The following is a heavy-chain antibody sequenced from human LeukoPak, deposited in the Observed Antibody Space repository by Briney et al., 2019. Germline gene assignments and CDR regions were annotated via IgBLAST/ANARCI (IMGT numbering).Heavy chain of an antibody. CDR3: ASVAGTNYFDY. CDR2: IYTGGST. V-gene: IGHV3-66*01. D-gene: IGHD6-19*01. J-gene: IGHJ4*02. CDR1: GGTISSNY. Sequence: ETLCLTCTASGGTISSNYMSWIRQPPGKGLEWIARIYTGGSTYYADSVKGRFTITRDKSKNTLYLQMNSLRAEDTAVYYCASVAGTNYFDYWGQGTLVTVSS.